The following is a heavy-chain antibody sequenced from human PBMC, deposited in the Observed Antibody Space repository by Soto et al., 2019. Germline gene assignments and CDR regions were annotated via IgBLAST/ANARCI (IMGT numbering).Heavy chain of an antibody. CDR2: IFSNDEK. J-gene: IGHJ4*02. V-gene: IGHV2-26*01. CDR3: ARARFGVVPYCFDY. CDR1: GFSLSNARMG. D-gene: IGHD3-3*01. Sequence: SGPTLVNPTAPLTLTCTVSGFSLSNARMGVSWIRQPPGKALEWLAHIFSNDEKSYSTSLKSRLTISKDTSKSQVVLTMTNMDPVDTATYYCARARFGVVPYCFDYWGQGTLVTVSS.